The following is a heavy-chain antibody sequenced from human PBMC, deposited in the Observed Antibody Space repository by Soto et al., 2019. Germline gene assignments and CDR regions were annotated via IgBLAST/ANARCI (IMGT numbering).Heavy chain of an antibody. V-gene: IGHV1-18*01. CDR1: GYTFTSPG. Sequence: ASAMVSCKASGYTFTSPGISWERQAPGQGLEWMGWISAYNGNTNYAQKLQGRVTMTTDTSTSTAYMELRSLRSDETAVYYCARIWDYYYYMDVLGKGTTVTVSS. CDR2: ISAYNGNT. CDR3: ARIWDYYYYMDV. J-gene: IGHJ6*03. D-gene: IGHD7-27*01.